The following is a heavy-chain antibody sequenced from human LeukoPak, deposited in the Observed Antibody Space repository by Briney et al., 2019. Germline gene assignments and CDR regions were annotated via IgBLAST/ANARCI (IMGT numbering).Heavy chain of an antibody. J-gene: IGHJ5*02. CDR1: GYSISSGYF. Sequence: KPSETLSLTCAVSGYSISSGYFWVWIRQPPGKGLEWIGSIYHTGATYYNPSPRSPVTISVDTSKNQFSLEVNSVTAADTAVYYCARDLGLTISANWFDPWGQGTLVTVSS. CDR2: IYHTGAT. D-gene: IGHD3-9*01. V-gene: IGHV4-38-2*02. CDR3: ARDLGLTISANWFDP.